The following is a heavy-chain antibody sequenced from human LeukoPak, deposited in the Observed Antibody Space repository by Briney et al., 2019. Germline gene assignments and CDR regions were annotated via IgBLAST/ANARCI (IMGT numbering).Heavy chain of an antibody. CDR3: AKDFGNCINGVCYGTPFDY. CDR2: MNPQSGNT. V-gene: IGHV1-8*03. CDR1: GYMFTNYD. J-gene: IGHJ4*02. Sequence: GASVKVSCKASGYMFTNYDINWVRQATGQGLEWMGWMNPQSGNTGYAQKFRGRVTITRDTSITTAYMELSSLRSEDTAVYYCAKDFGNCINGVCYGTPFDYWGQGTLVTVSS. D-gene: IGHD2-8*01.